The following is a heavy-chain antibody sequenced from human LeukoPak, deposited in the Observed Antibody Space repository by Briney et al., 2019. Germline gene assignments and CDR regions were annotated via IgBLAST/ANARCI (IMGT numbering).Heavy chain of an antibody. J-gene: IGHJ4*02. V-gene: IGHV3-48*03. CDR3: ARKTISSSEFFDY. D-gene: IGHD3-10*01. Sequence: GGSLRLSCAASGFTFSSYEMNWVRQAPGKGLEWGSYISGSDSPIYSADSVKGRFTIPRDNAKTSLYVQMNSLRAGDTALYYCARKTISSSEFFDYWGQGTLVTVSS. CDR2: ISGSDSPI. CDR1: GFTFSSYE.